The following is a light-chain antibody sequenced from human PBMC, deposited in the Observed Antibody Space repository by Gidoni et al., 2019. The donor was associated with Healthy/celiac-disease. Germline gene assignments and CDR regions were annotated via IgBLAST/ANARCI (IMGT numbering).Light chain of an antibody. J-gene: IGKJ1*01. Sequence: DIQMTQAPSYLPASLGDRATITCRATQSIRSYYNWYQQKPGKAPKLRIYAASSLQSGCPSWFCGSGCGTDFTLPISSLQPEDFVTYYCQQSYSTPWTFGQGTKVEIK. CDR1: QSIRSY. CDR3: QQSYSTPWT. CDR2: AAS. V-gene: IGKV1-39*01.